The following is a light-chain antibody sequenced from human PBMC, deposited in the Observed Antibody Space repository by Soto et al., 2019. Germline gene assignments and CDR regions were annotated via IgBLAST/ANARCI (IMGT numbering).Light chain of an antibody. CDR1: SRHITYI. V-gene: IGLV4-60*03. J-gene: IGLJ1*01. CDR3: ETWDSNPRV. Sequence: QPVLTQSSSASASLGSSVKLTCTLSSRHITYIIAWHQQQPGKAPRYLMKLERSGSYNKGSGVPDRFSGSSSGADRYLTISNLQSEDEADYYCETWDSNPRVFGTGTKLTVL. CDR2: LERSGSY.